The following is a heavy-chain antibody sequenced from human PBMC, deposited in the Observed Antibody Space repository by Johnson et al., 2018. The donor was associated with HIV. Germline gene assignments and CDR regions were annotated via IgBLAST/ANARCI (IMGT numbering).Heavy chain of an antibody. V-gene: IGHV3-7*03. CDR2: IKEDGSAK. J-gene: IGHJ3*02. CDR1: GFTFSSYW. Sequence: MLLVESGGGLVQPGGSLRLSFAASGFTFSSYWMSWVRQAPGKGLEWVANIKEDGSAKNYLDSVKGRFTISRDNAKNSLYLQMNSLRVEDTALYYCTGEYSYGDDAFDIWGQGTMVTVSS. CDR3: TGEYSYGDDAFDI. D-gene: IGHD5-18*01.